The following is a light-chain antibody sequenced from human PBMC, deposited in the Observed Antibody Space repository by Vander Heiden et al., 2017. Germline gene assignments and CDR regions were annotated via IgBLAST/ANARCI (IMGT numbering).Light chain of an antibody. CDR3: AAWDDSLNAVV. J-gene: IGLJ2*01. CDR1: SSNLGSNT. V-gene: IGLV1-44*01. Sequence: QSVLTQPPSASGTPGQRVTISCSGSSSNLGSNTVNWYQQLPGTAPKLLIYSNNQRPSGVPDRFSGSKSGTSASLAISGLQSEDEADYYCAAWDDSLNAVVFGGGTKLTAL. CDR2: SNN.